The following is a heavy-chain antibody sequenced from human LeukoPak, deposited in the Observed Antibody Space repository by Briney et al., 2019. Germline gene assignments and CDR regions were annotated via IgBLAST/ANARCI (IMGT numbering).Heavy chain of an antibody. CDR2: INHSGST. Sequence: PSETLSLTCAVYGGSFSGYYWSWIRQPPGKGLEWIGEINHSGSTNYNPSLKSRVTISVDTSKNQFSLKLSSVTAADTAVYYCAREGSYFRPFDYWGQGTLVTVSS. J-gene: IGHJ4*02. D-gene: IGHD1-26*01. V-gene: IGHV4-34*01. CDR1: GGSFSGYY. CDR3: AREGSYFRPFDY.